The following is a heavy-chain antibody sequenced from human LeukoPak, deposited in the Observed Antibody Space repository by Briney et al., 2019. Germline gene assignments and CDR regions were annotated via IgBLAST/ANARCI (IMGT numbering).Heavy chain of an antibody. CDR1: GFTVSSNY. V-gene: IGHV3-30*18. J-gene: IGHJ4*02. Sequence: GGSLRLSCAASGFTVSSNYMSWVRQAPGKGLEWVAVISYDGSNKYYADSVKGRFTISRDNSKNTLYLQMNSLRAEDTAVYYCAKGSLGGIEGIDYWGQGTLVTVSS. CDR3: AKGSLGGIEGIDY. CDR2: ISYDGSNK. D-gene: IGHD3-16*01.